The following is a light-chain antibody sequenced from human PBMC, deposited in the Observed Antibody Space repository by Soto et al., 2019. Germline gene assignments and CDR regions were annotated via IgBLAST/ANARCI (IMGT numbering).Light chain of an antibody. CDR3: QQYKSYWT. J-gene: IGKJ1*01. Sequence: DIQMTQSPSTLSASVGYRVTITCRASQSISSWLAWYQQKPGKAPKLLIYDASSLESGVPSRLSGSGSGTQFTLTISSLQPDDFATYYCQQYKSYWTFGQGTKGDIK. CDR1: QSISSW. CDR2: DAS. V-gene: IGKV1-5*01.